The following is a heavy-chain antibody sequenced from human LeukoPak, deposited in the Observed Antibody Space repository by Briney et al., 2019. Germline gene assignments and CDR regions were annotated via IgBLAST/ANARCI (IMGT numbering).Heavy chain of an antibody. CDR2: INYGGTT. CDR3: ARYVVYGSGKYYFDY. Sequence: SETLSLTCTVSGGSISSSDYYWSWIRQPPGRELEWIASINYGGTTYYNPSLKSRVTISVDTSKNQFSLRLSSVTAADTAVYLCARYVVYGSGKYYFDYWGQGSLVTVSS. CDR1: GGSISSSDYY. V-gene: IGHV4-39*01. D-gene: IGHD3-10*01. J-gene: IGHJ4*02.